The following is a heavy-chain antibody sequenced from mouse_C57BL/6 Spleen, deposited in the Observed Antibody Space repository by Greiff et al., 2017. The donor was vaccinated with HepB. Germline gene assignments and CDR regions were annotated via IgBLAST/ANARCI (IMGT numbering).Heavy chain of an antibody. CDR1: GYTFTSYW. V-gene: IGHV1-5*01. CDR2: IYPGNSDT. CDR3: TRSNYYGSSYGFDY. D-gene: IGHD1-1*01. J-gene: IGHJ2*01. Sequence: VQLKQSGTVLARPGASVKMSCKTSGYTFTSYWMHWVKQRPGQGLEWIGAIYPGNSDTSYNQKFKGKAKLTAVTSASTAYMELSSLTNDDSAVYYCTRSNYYGSSYGFDYWGQGTTLTVSS.